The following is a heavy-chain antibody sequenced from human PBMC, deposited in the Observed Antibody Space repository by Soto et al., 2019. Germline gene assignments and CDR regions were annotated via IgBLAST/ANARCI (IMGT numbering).Heavy chain of an antibody. CDR1: GGSISSGGYS. CDR2: IYHSGST. V-gene: IGHV4-30-2*01. Sequence: PSETLSLTCAVSGGSISSGGYSWSWIRQPPGKGLEWIGYIYHSGSTYYNPSLKSRVTISVDRSKNQFSLKLSSVTAADTAVYYCARGVGYDFWSGYSPRNYFDYWGQGTLVT. CDR3: ARGVGYDFWSGYSPRNYFDY. J-gene: IGHJ4*02. D-gene: IGHD3-3*01.